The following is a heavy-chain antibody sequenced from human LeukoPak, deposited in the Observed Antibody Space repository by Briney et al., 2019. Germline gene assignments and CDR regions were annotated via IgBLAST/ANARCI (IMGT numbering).Heavy chain of an antibody. D-gene: IGHD6-13*01. CDR3: VRDLQRHYLGVAVAGRRRWFDP. V-gene: IGHV3-74*01. Sequence: GGSLRLSCAASGFTFSNYRMHWVRQAPGKGLVWVSRINSDGSSTNYADSVKGRFTISRDNAKNTLYLQMNSLRAEDTAIYYCVRDLQRHYLGVAVAGRRRWFDPWGQGTLVTVSS. CDR1: GFTFSNYR. J-gene: IGHJ5*02. CDR2: INSDGSST.